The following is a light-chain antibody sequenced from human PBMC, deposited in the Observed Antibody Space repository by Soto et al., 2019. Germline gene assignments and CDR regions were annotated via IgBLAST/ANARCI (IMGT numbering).Light chain of an antibody. CDR1: ESVSSN. Sequence: EVVMTQSPATLSVSPGERATLSCRASESVSSNLAWYQQRPGQAPRLLIYDASNRATGVPARFSGSGSGTDFTLTISSLEPEDFAVYYCQQRSNWPLITFGQGTRLEI. J-gene: IGKJ5*01. CDR3: QQRSNWPLIT. CDR2: DAS. V-gene: IGKV3-11*01.